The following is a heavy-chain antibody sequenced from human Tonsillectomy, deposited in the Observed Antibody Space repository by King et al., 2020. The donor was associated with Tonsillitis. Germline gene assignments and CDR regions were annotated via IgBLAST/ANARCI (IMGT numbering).Heavy chain of an antibody. CDR1: GFIFSTYE. Sequence: VQLVESGGGLVQPGGSLRLSCAASGFIFSTYEMKWVRQSPGKGLEWVSSITSSGNSIYYADSVKGRFTISRDNAKNSLYLQMNSLRAEDTAVYYCARTPGYSYVDYWGQGTLVTVSS. V-gene: IGHV3-48*03. D-gene: IGHD3-16*02. CDR2: ITSSGNSI. J-gene: IGHJ4*02. CDR3: ARTPGYSYVDY.